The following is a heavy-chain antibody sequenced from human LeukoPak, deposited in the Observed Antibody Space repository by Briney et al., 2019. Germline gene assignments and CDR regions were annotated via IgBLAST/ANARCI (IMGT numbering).Heavy chain of an antibody. Sequence: PGGSLRLSCAASGXTFSVSVVHWVRQAPGKGLEYVSVISSNGGSTSYANSVKGRFTISRDNSKNTLYLQMGSLRAEDMAVYYCARDLSGGGLDYWGQGTLVTVSS. CDR1: GXTFSVSV. J-gene: IGHJ4*02. D-gene: IGHD3-10*01. CDR3: ARDLSGGGLDY. V-gene: IGHV3-64*01. CDR2: ISSNGGST.